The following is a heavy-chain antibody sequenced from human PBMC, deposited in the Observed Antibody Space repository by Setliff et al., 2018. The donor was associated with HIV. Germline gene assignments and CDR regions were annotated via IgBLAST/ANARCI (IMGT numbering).Heavy chain of an antibody. D-gene: IGHD3-10*01. Sequence: PGESLKISCTGRGYSFSNHWIGRVRQMPGRGLEWVGIIYPQDSDTRYSPSFEGHVTISADTSRYTAYLQWSALKASDTAMYYCARHTIDISLLVVQDPGPFDVWGRGTLVTVSS. CDR1: GYSFSNHW. V-gene: IGHV5-51*01. CDR3: ARHTIDISLLVVQDPGPFDV. J-gene: IGHJ3*01. CDR2: IYPQDSDT.